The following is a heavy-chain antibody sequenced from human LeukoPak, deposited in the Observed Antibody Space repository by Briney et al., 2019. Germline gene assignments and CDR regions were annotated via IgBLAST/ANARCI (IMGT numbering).Heavy chain of an antibody. CDR3: TGNYYGSGSHADFDY. D-gene: IGHD3-10*01. CDR2: IRSTANGYAA. J-gene: IGHJ4*02. V-gene: IGHV3-73*01. Sequence: GGSLRLSCAASGFTFSGSALHWVRQASGKGLEWVGRIRSTANGYAAAYAASVKGRFTISRDDSKNTAYLQMDSLKTEDTAVYYCTGNYYGSGSHADFDYWGQGTLVTVSS. CDR1: GFTFSGSA.